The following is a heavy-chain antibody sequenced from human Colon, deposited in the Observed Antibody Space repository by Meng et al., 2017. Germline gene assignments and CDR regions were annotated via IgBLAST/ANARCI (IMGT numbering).Heavy chain of an antibody. CDR1: GGSLTGYY. J-gene: IGHJ4*02. CDR2: ISHGGST. Sequence: SETLSLTCAVYGGSLTGYYWSWIRQIPGKGLEWIGEISHGGSTNDNPSLKSRLTISVDTAKNEVSLKLHSVTAADTAVYYCARVDFRGNDQDSTGLGHWGQGSLVTVSS. D-gene: IGHD2-2*01. CDR3: ARVDFRGNDQDSTGLGH. V-gene: IGHV4-34*01.